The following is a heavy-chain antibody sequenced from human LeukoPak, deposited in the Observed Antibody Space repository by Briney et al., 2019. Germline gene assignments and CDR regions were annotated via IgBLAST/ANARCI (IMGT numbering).Heavy chain of an antibody. D-gene: IGHD6-6*01. J-gene: IGHJ3*02. V-gene: IGHV4-61*02. CDR1: GGSTSSGSYY. CDR3: ASSIAARDDAFDI. CDR2: IYTSGST. Sequence: PSQTLSLTCTVSGGSTSSGSYYWSWIRQPAGKGLEWIGRIYTSGSTNYNPSLKSRVTISVDTSKNQFSLKLSSVTAADTAVYYCASSIAARDDAFDIWGQGTMVTVSS.